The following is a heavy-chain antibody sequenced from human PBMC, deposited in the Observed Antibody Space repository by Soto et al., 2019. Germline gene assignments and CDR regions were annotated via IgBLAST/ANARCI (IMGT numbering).Heavy chain of an antibody. Sequence: GGSLRLSCAASGFTFSGYDMHWVRQVTGKGLEWVSAIGIAGDTYYVGSVKGRFTISRENAKNSLSLQMDSLRAEDTAVYYCARGTYCSGGRCYPHNWFDPWGQGTLVTVSS. CDR2: IGIAGDT. J-gene: IGHJ5*02. CDR1: GFTFSGYD. V-gene: IGHV3-13*01. CDR3: ARGTYCSGGRCYPHNWFDP. D-gene: IGHD2-15*01.